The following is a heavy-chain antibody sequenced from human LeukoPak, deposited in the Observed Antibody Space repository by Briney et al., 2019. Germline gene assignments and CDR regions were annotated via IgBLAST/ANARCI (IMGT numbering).Heavy chain of an antibody. CDR2: IYHSGST. CDR1: GGSISSYY. V-gene: IGHV4-59*04. CDR3: ARGGYDYVWGSYPQRGFDY. J-gene: IGHJ4*02. D-gene: IGHD3-16*02. Sequence: PSETLSLTCTVSGGSISSYYWSWIRQPPGKGLEWIGSIYHSGSTYYNPSLKSRVTISVDTSKNQFSLKLSSVTAADTAVYYCARGGYDYVWGSYPQRGFDYWGQGTLVTVSS.